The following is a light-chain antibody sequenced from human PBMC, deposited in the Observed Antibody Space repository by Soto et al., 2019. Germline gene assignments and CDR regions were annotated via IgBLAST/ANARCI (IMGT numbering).Light chain of an antibody. J-gene: IGKJ5*01. CDR1: HSITDY. CDR2: DAF. V-gene: IGKV3-11*01. Sequence: EIVLTQSPATLSLSPGDRATLSCRASHSITDYLAWYQQKPGQAPRLLVYDAFNRATGVPARFSASGSGTDFTLTISSLDPEDFAVHYCQHRSDRITFGQGTRLETK. CDR3: QHRSDRIT.